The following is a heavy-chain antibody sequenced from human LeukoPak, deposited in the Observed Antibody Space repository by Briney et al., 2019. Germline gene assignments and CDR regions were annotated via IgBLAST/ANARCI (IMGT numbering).Heavy chain of an antibody. J-gene: IGHJ4*02. V-gene: IGHV3-33*01. D-gene: IGHD2-2*01. Sequence: ERVAVIWYDGSNKYYAHSVKGRFTISRHNSKNTLYLQMNSLRAEDTAVYYCARERVVVPAAIDYWGQGTLVTVSS. CDR2: IWYDGSNK. CDR3: ARERVVVPAAIDY.